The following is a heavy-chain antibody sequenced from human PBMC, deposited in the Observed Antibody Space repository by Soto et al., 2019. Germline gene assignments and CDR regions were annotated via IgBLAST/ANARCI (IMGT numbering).Heavy chain of an antibody. CDR2: INHSGST. V-gene: IGHV4-34*01. CDR1: GGSFSGYY. Sequence: QVQLQQWGAGLLKPSETLSLTCAVYGGSFSGYYWTWIRQPPGTGLAWIGEINHSGSTNYNPSLKGRVTISVDTSKNQFSLKLTSVTAADTAVYYWARDKITGLFDYWGRGTLVTVSS. CDR3: ARDKITGLFDY. D-gene: IGHD2-8*02. J-gene: IGHJ4*02.